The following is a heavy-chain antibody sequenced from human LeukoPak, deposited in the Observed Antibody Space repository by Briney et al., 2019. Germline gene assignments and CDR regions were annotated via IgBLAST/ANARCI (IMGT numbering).Heavy chain of an antibody. J-gene: IGHJ3*02. Sequence: ATVNVSCKASGYTFTSYDINWVRQATGQGLEWMGWMNPNSGNTGYAQKFQGRVTITRNTSISTAYMELSSLRSDYTAVYYCARGPKWELELYAFDIWGQGTMVTVSS. V-gene: IGHV1-8*03. CDR2: MNPNSGNT. D-gene: IGHD1-26*01. CDR1: GYTFTSYD. CDR3: ARGPKWELELYAFDI.